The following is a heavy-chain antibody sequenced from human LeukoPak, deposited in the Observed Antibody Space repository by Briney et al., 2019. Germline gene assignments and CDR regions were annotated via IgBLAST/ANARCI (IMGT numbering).Heavy chain of an antibody. CDR2: ISNTGRSI. J-gene: IGHJ4*02. V-gene: IGHV3-11*01. CDR3: ARDGSGSTYYFDS. Sequence: KPGGSLRLSCAASGFNFNDYYMSWIRQAPGQGLEWLSLISNTGRSIYYADSVKGRFTISRDSATSSLYLQMNSLRADDTAVYYCARDGSGSTYYFDSWGQGTLVTVSS. CDR1: GFNFNDYY. D-gene: IGHD1-26*01.